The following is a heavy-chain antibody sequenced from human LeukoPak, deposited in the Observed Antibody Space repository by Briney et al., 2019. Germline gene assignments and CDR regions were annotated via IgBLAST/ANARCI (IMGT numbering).Heavy chain of an antibody. J-gene: IGHJ3*02. V-gene: IGHV3-23*01. CDR1: GFTFSSYA. D-gene: IGHD3-22*01. CDR2: ISGSGGST. Sequence: GGSLRLSCAASGFTFSSYAMSWVRQAPGKGLEWVSAISGSGGSTYYADSVKGRFTISRDNSKNTLYLQMNSLRVEDTAVYYCAKFTTYYYDSSGPKAFDIWGQGTMVTVSS. CDR3: AKFTTYYYDSSGPKAFDI.